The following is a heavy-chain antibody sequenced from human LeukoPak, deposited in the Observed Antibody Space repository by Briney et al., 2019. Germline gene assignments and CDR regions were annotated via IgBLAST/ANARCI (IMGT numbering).Heavy chain of an antibody. V-gene: IGHV1-18*01. CDR2: ISAYNDNT. CDR3: ARVTGLLWFGEPAFDI. Sequence: ASVKVSCKASGYTFTSYGISWVRQAPGQGLEWMGWISAYNDNTNYAQKLQGRVTMTTDTSTSTAYMELRSLRSDDTAVYYCARVTGLLWFGEPAFDIWGQGTMVTVSS. J-gene: IGHJ3*02. D-gene: IGHD3-10*01. CDR1: GYTFTSYG.